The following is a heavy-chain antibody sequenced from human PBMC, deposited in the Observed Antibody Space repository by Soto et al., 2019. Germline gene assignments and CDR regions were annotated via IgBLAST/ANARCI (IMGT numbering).Heavy chain of an antibody. V-gene: IGHV3-20*04. D-gene: IGHD1-26*01. CDR2: INWNGGST. Sequence: EVQLVESGGGVVRPGGSLRLSCAASGFTFDDYGMSWVLQAPGKGLEWVPGINWNGGSTGYSCSVKGRFTISRDNTKNSLYLPINSLRAEDTALYYCARCIVGATNYGMDVCGQGTTVTVSS. J-gene: IGHJ6*02. CDR1: GFTFDDYG. CDR3: ARCIVGATNYGMDV.